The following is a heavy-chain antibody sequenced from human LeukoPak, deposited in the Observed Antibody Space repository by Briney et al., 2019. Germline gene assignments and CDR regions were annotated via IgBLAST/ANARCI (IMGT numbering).Heavy chain of an antibody. D-gene: IGHD3-22*01. CDR1: GGTFSSYA. J-gene: IGHJ4*02. CDR3: ASDPYYYDSSGNY. Sequence: ASVKVSCKASGGTFSSYAISWVRQAPGQGLEWMGRIIPILGIANYAQKFQGRVTITADKSTSTAYMELSSLRSEDTAVYYCASDPYYYDSSGNYWGQGTLVTVSS. CDR2: IIPILGIA. V-gene: IGHV1-69*04.